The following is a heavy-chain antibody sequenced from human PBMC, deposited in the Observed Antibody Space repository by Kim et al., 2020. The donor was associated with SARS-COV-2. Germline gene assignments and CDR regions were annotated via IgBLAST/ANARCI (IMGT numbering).Heavy chain of an antibody. V-gene: IGHV3-23*01. Sequence: GGSLRLSCEASGFTLSSSVMTWVRQAPGKGLEWVSTISPTGGGTYYAESAKGRFTSSRDNSNNMLYLQMNSLRAGDTALYYCAKVISSSGGWYDHHGMDV. CDR3: AKVISSSGGWYDHHGMDV. CDR1: GFTLSSSV. J-gene: IGHJ6*01. D-gene: IGHD2-15*01. CDR2: ISPTGGGT.